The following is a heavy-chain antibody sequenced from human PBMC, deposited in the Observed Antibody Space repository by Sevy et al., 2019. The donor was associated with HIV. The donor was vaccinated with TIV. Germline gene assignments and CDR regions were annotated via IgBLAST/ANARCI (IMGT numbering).Heavy chain of an antibody. Sequence: GGSLRLSCAASGFTLSKYSMSWVRQPPGKGLEWVSTLSFGWGEINYADSVKGRFTISRDNSKSSVYLQMNNLRPEDTAVYYCAREGCTKPHDYWGQGTLVTVSS. CDR3: AREGCTKPHDY. J-gene: IGHJ4*02. CDR2: LSFGWGEI. CDR1: GFTLSKYS. V-gene: IGHV3-23*01. D-gene: IGHD2-8*01.